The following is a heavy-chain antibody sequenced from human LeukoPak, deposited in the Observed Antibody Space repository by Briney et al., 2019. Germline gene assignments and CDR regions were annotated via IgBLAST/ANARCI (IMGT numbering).Heavy chain of an antibody. J-gene: IGHJ3*02. D-gene: IGHD3-9*01. Sequence: ASVNVACKASGYTFTSYGISWVRQAPGQGLEWMGWISAYNGNTNYAQKLQGRVTMATDPSTRTAYRGLRSLRSDDTAVYYCAREFNILTGYYYVGAFDIWGQGTMVTVSS. CDR1: GYTFTSYG. V-gene: IGHV1-18*04. CDR2: ISAYNGNT. CDR3: AREFNILTGYYYVGAFDI.